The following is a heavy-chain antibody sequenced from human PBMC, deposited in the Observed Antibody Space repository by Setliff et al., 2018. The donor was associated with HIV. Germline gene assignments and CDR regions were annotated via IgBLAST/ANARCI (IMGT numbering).Heavy chain of an antibody. Sequence: GGSLRLSCAASGFTFSSYAMHWVRQAPGKGLEWVAVISYDGSNKYYADSVKGRLTISRDNSKNTLYLQMNSLRAEDTAVYYCAKHECCGGCYYYMDVWGKWTTVTVSS. CDR1: GFTFSSYA. V-gene: IGHV3-30*04. CDR2: ISYDGSNK. J-gene: IGHJ6*03. D-gene: IGHD2-21*01. CDR3: AKHECCGGCYYYMDV.